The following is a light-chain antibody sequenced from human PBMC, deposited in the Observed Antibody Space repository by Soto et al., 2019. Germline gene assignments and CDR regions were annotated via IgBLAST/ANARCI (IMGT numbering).Light chain of an antibody. Sequence: DIQMTQSPSTLSASVGGRVTIACRASQSISSWLAWYQQKPGTAPRLLIYDTSNLEDGVPSRFSGSGSGTEFTLTISSLQPDDFATYYCQHYNSYSEAFGQGTKVDIK. CDR2: DTS. V-gene: IGKV1-5*01. J-gene: IGKJ1*01. CDR1: QSISSW. CDR3: QHYNSYSEA.